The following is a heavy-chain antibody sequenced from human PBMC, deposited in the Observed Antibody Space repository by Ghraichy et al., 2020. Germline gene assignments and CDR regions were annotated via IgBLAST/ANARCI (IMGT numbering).Heavy chain of an antibody. D-gene: IGHD3-3*01. CDR1: GGTFSSYA. Sequence: SVKVSCKASGGTFSSYAISWVRQAPGQGLEWMGRIIPILGIANYAQKFQGRVTITADKSTSTAYMELSSLRSEDTAVDYCARVGEDDFCAFDPWGQGTLVTVSS. V-gene: IGHV1-69*04. CDR2: IIPILGIA. J-gene: IGHJ5*02. CDR3: ARVGEDDFCAFDP.